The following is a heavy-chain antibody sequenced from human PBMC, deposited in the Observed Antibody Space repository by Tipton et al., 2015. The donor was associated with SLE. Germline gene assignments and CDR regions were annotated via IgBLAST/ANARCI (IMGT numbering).Heavy chain of an antibody. CDR2: IYYSGST. V-gene: IGHV4-39*07. CDR1: GGSISSSSYY. D-gene: IGHD4-23*01. Sequence: TLSLTCTVSGGSISSSSYYWSWIRQPPGKGLEWIGEIYYSGSTYYNPSLKSRVTISVDTSKNQFSLKLSSVTAADTAVYYCARHGGYYFDYWGQGTLVTVSS. CDR3: ARHGGYYFDY. J-gene: IGHJ4*02.